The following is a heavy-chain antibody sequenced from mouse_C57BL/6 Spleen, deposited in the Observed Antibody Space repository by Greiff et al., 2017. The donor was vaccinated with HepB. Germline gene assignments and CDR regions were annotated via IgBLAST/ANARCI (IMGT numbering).Heavy chain of an antibody. CDR1: GYTFTSYW. J-gene: IGHJ1*03. D-gene: IGHD2-4*01. V-gene: IGHV1-59*01. Sequence: QVQLQQPGAELVKPGASVKLSCKASGYTFTSYWMHWVKQRPGQGLEWIGVIDPSDSYTNYNQKFKGKATLTVDTSSSTAYMQLSSLTSEDSVYYCARRYDYYWYFDVWGTGTTVTVSS. CDR2: IDPSDSYT. CDR3: ARRYDYYWYFDV.